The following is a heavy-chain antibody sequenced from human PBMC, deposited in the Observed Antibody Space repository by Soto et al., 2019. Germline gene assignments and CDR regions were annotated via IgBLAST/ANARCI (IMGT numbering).Heavy chain of an antibody. CDR3: ARGDGDYYDGNGYLGRH. V-gene: IGHV3-74*01. Sequence: PGGSLRLSCAASVFTFSSYWMHWVRQAPGKGLVWVARIKSDGSGTIYADSVKGRLTISRDNARNTLYLQMNSLRAEDTAVYFCARGDGDYYDGNGYLGRHWGQGTLVTVSS. CDR2: IKSDGSGT. CDR1: VFTFSSYW. D-gene: IGHD3-22*01. J-gene: IGHJ4*02.